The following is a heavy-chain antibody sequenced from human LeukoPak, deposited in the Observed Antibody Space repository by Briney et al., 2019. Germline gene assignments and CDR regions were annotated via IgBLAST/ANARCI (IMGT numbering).Heavy chain of an antibody. Sequence: PGGSLRLSCAASGFTFSSYGMHWVRQAPGKGLKWVAVISYDGSNKYYADSVKGRFTISRDNSKNTLYLQMNSLRAEDTAVYYCAKEDGDYPFDYWGQGTLVTVSS. CDR1: GFTFSSYG. V-gene: IGHV3-30*18. CDR2: ISYDGSNK. D-gene: IGHD4-17*01. CDR3: AKEDGDYPFDY. J-gene: IGHJ4*02.